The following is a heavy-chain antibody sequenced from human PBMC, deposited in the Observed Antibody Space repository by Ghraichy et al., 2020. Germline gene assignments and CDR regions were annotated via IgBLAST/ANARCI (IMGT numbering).Heavy chain of an antibody. Sequence: SQTLSLTCTVSGGSISSYYWSWIRQPPAKGLEWIGYIYYSGSTNYNPSLKSRVTISVDTSKNQFSLKLSSVTAADTAVYYCARRTAAADPYYYYYYMDVWGKGTTVTVSS. CDR2: IYYSGST. J-gene: IGHJ6*03. V-gene: IGHV4-59*01. D-gene: IGHD6-13*01. CDR3: ARRTAAADPYYYYYYMDV. CDR1: GGSISSYY.